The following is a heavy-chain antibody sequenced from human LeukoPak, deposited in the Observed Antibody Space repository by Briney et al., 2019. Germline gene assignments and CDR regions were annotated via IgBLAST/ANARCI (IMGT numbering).Heavy chain of an antibody. Sequence: PGGSLRLSCAASGFSFSGSAMQWVRQASGKGLEWVGRIRSKANSYATAYAASVKGRFTISRDDSKNTAYLQMNSLKTEDTAVYYCTRQRYARDYDILTGSYYYYYYMDVWGKGTTVTVSS. V-gene: IGHV3-73*01. J-gene: IGHJ6*03. CDR1: GFSFSGSA. D-gene: IGHD3-9*01. CDR2: IRSKANSYAT. CDR3: TRQRYARDYDILTGSYYYYYYMDV.